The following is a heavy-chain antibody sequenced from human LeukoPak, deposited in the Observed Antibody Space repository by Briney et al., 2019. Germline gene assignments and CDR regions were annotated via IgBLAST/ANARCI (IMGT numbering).Heavy chain of an antibody. V-gene: IGHV4-39*01. CDR1: GGSISSSSYY. CDR2: IYYSGST. CDR3: ARSLQILGTGAQFDY. Sequence: PSETLSLTCTISGGSISSSSYYWGWIRQPPGKGLEWIGSIYYSGSTYYNPSLKSRVTISVDTSKNQFSLKLSSVTAADTAVYYCARSLQILGTGAQFDYWGQGTLVTVSS. D-gene: IGHD1-1*01. J-gene: IGHJ4*02.